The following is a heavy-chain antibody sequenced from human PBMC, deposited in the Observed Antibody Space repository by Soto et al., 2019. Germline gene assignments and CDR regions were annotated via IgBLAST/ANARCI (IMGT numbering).Heavy chain of an antibody. CDR3: ARERPDGARLDP. J-gene: IGHJ5*02. CDR2: IYHSGST. Sequence: SETLSLTCTVSGGSIISGDYYWSWIRQPPGKGLEWIGYIYHSGSTYYNPSLKSRVTISVDTSKNQFSLKLSSVTAADTAVYYCARERPDGARLDPRGPGTLVTVSS. CDR1: GGSIISGDYY. D-gene: IGHD6-6*01. V-gene: IGHV4-30-4*01.